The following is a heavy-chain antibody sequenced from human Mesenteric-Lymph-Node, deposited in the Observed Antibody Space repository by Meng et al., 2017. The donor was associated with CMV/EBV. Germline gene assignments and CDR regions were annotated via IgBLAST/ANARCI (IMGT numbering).Heavy chain of an antibody. Sequence: GESLKISCAASGFTFSSYSMNWVRQTPGKGLEWVANIKEEGSEKYYVDSVKGRFSISRDNAKNSLSLQMNSLRAEDTAVYYCARRPLYNSGWYYRAGFDYWGQGTLVTVSS. CDR1: GFTFSSYS. D-gene: IGHD6-19*01. J-gene: IGHJ4*02. V-gene: IGHV3-7*01. CDR2: IKEEGSEK. CDR3: ARRPLYNSGWYYRAGFDY.